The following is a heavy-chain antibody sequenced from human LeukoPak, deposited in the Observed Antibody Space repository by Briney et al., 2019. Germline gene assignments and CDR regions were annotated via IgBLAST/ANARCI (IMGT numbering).Heavy chain of an antibody. D-gene: IGHD1-26*01. Sequence: KSSETLSLTCSVFGLSFNNNYWSWIRQPPGKGLEWIGHIHYSGSTTYNPSLKSRVTISQDTSRNQFSLNLTSLSPADTAVYYCAKDRRTDYYGVDYWGQGVLVTVSS. CDR2: IHYSGST. J-gene: IGHJ4*02. CDR3: AKDRRTDYYGVDY. CDR1: GLSFNNNY. V-gene: IGHV4-59*01.